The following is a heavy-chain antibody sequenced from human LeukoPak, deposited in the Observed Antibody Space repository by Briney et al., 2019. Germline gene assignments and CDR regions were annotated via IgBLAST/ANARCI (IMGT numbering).Heavy chain of an antibody. CDR1: GFTFTTYW. J-gene: IGHJ4*02. V-gene: IGHV3-74*01. CDR3: ARTSPKSHFDF. Sequence: QPGGSLRLSCVASGFTFTTYWMHWVRQAPGKCLVWVSRINGDGSNSNYADSVKGRFTISRDNARNTLYLQMNGLRAEDTALYYCARTSPKSHFDFWGQGTLVTVSS. CDR2: INGDGSNS.